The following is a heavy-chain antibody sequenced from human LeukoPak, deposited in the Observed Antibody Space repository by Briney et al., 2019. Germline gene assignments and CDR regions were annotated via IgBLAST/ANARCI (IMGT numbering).Heavy chain of an antibody. V-gene: IGHV4-39*01. D-gene: IGHD2/OR15-2a*01. CDR2: IYYSGNT. J-gene: IGHJ4*02. Sequence: SGTLSLTCTVSGGSISSSSYHWGWIRQPPGKGLEWIGSIYYSGNTYYNPSLKSRVTISVDTSKNQFSLKLSSVTAADTAVYYCATGGNSRGWNGYWGQGTLVTVSS. CDR3: ATGGNSRGWNGY. CDR1: GGSISSSSYH.